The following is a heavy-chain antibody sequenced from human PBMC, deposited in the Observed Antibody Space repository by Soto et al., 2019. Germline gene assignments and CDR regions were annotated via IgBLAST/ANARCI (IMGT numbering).Heavy chain of an antibody. Sequence: SETLSLTCTVSGGSISSYYWSWIRQPPGKGLEWMGYIYYSGSTNSNPSLKSRVTISVDTSKNQFSLKLSSVTAADTAVYYCARDRRLWFVELLPPGYYYYGMDVWGQGTTVTVSS. J-gene: IGHJ6*02. D-gene: IGHD3-10*01. CDR2: IYYSGST. V-gene: IGHV4-59*01. CDR1: GGSISSYY. CDR3: ARDRRLWFVELLPPGYYYYGMDV.